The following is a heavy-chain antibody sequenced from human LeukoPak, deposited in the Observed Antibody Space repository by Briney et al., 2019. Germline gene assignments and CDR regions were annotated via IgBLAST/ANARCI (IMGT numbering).Heavy chain of an antibody. D-gene: IGHD5-24*01. CDR2: ISGSGGST. V-gene: IGHV3-23*01. Sequence: GGSLRLSCAASAFTLSSDWMTWVRQAPGKGLEWVSAISGSGGSTYYADSVKGRFTISRDNSKNTLYLQMNSLRAEDTAVYYCATQGRWLQLVGFVYWGQGTLVTVSS. J-gene: IGHJ4*02. CDR3: ATQGRWLQLVGFVY. CDR1: AFTLSSDW.